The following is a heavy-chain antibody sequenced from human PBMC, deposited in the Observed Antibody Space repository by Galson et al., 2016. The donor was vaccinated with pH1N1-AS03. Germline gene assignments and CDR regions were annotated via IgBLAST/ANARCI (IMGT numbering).Heavy chain of an antibody. CDR2: INQDGSEK. V-gene: IGHV3-7*03. J-gene: IGHJ4*02. Sequence: SLRLSCAASGFTFNSYWMSWVRQAPGKGPEWVAHINQDGSEKYYVDSVKGRFTISRDNAKNSLYLQMNSLRDEDTALYYCVLQPKYGSAWYPFEYWGQGNLVTVSS. CDR1: GFTFNSYW. D-gene: IGHD6-19*01. CDR3: VLQPKYGSAWYPFEY.